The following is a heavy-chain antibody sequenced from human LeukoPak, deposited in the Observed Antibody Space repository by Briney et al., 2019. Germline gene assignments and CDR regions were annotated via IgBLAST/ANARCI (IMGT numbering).Heavy chain of an antibody. CDR1: GFTFSSYW. CDR2: IKQDGSEK. J-gene: IGHJ3*02. V-gene: IGHV3-7*03. CDR3: ARGYYYGSGSYPIDHDAFDI. Sequence: PGGSLRLSCAASGFTFSSYWMSWVRQAPGKGLEWVANIKQDGSEKYYVDSVKGRFTISRDNAKNSLYLQMNSLRAEDTAVYYCARGYYYGSGSYPIDHDAFDIWAKGQWSPSLQ. D-gene: IGHD3-10*01.